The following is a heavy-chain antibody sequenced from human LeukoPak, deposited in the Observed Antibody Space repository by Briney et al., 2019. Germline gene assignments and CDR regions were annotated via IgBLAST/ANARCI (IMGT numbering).Heavy chain of an antibody. D-gene: IGHD1-26*01. V-gene: IGHV4-39*01. J-gene: IGHJ4*02. CDR3: ARGGATLDY. Sequence: SETLSLTCTVSGGSISSSNYYWGWIRQPPGKGLEWIGSNSGSTYYNPSLKSRVTISVDTSKNQFSLKLNSVTAADTAVYYCARGGATLDYWGQGTLVTVSS. CDR1: GGSISSSNYY. CDR2: NSGST.